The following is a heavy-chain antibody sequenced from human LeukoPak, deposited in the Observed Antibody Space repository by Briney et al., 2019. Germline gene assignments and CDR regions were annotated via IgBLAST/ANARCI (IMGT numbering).Heavy chain of an antibody. D-gene: IGHD6-13*01. CDR1: GGSISRSNW. CDR2: IYGSGRI. CDR3: ARSEKLDDLDY. Sequence: SETLSLTCVVSGGSISRSNWWGWARQLPGKGLEWIGDIYGSGRINYNPSLKSRGTISVDNSKKQFCLRLSSVSAADTAVYYCARSEKLDDLDYWGRGTRVSVPT. J-gene: IGHJ4*02. V-gene: IGHV4-4*02.